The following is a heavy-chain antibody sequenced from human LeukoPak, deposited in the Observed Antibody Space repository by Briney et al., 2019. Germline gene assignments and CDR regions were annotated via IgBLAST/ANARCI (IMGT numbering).Heavy chain of an antibody. J-gene: IGHJ3*02. CDR1: LYTLSVSA. CDR2: NSAYNGNT. Sequence: ASVKVSPEPSLYTLSVSAIRAVPQAPRQGRECMGWNSAYNGNTNYAQKLQGRVTMTTDTSTSTDYIELRSMRSDATAVYYCARSADFLAGLDALDIWGQGTMVTVSS. D-gene: IGHD3-9*01. V-gene: IGHV1-18*01. CDR3: ARSADFLAGLDALDI.